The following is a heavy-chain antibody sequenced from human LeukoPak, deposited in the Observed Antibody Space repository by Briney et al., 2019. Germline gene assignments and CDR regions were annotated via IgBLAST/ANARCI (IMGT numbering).Heavy chain of an antibody. D-gene: IGHD5-12*01. CDR3: SRDRLGGLDL. J-gene: IGHJ5*02. CDR1: GFTFSSYS. CDR2: ISSSSSYI. Sequence: SGGSLRLSCAASGFTFSSYSMNWVRQAPGKGLEWVSSISSSSSYIYYADSVKGRFTISRDNAKNSVYLQMNSLRPDDTAVYYCSRDRLGGLDLWGQGTLVTVSS. V-gene: IGHV3-21*06.